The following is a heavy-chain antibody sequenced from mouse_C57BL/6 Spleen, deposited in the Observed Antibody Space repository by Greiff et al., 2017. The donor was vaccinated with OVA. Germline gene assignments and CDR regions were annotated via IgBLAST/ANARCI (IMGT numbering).Heavy chain of an antibody. D-gene: IGHD1-1*01. Sequence: EVQLQQSGPELVKPGASVKISCKASGYTFTDYYMNWVKQSHGKSLEWIGDINPNNGGTSYNQKFKGKATLTVDKSSSTAYMELRSLTSEDSAVYYCARNPLNYYGSNYWYFDVWGTGTTVTVSS. CDR3: ARNPLNYYGSNYWYFDV. V-gene: IGHV1-26*01. J-gene: IGHJ1*03. CDR2: INPNNGGT. CDR1: GYTFTDYY.